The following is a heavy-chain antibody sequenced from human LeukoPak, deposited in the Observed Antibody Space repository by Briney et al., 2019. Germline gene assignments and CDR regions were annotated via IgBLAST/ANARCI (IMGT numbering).Heavy chain of an antibody. CDR2: IYTSGST. CDR1: GGSISSGSYY. D-gene: IGHD2-21*02. V-gene: IGHV4-61*02. J-gene: IGHJ6*03. Sequence: PSQTLSLTCTVSGGSISSGSYYWSWIRQPAGKGLEWIGRIYTSGSTNYNPSLKSRVTMSVDTSKNQFSLKLSSVTAADTAVYYCARDQAKYCGGDCYSGYYYYYMDVWGKGTTVTISS. CDR3: ARDQAKYCGGDCYSGYYYYYMDV.